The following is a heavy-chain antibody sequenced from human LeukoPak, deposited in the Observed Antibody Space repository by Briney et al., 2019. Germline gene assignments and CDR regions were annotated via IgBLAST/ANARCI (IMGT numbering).Heavy chain of an antibody. CDR2: INHSGST. V-gene: IGHV4-34*01. CDR3: ARGYHYFDY. D-gene: IGHD2-2*01. J-gene: IGHJ4*02. CDR1: GGSFSGYY. Sequence: SETLSLTCAVYGGSFSGYYWSWIRQPPGKGLEWIGEINHSGSTNYNPSLKSRVTISVDTSKNQFSLKLSSVTAADTAVYYCARGYHYFDYWGQGTLVTVSS.